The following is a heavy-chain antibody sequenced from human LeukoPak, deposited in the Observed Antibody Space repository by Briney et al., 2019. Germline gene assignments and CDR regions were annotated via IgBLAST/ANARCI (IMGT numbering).Heavy chain of an antibody. J-gene: IGHJ6*03. CDR3: AKSGSVVVPAAIPIRYYYMDV. CDR2: INPNSGGT. V-gene: IGHV1-2*02. Sequence: GASVKVSCKASGYTFTGYYMHWVRQAPGQGLEWMGWINPNSGGTNYAQKFQGRVTMTRDTSISTAYMELSRLRSDDTAVYYCAKSGSVVVPAAIPIRYYYMDVWGKGTTVTISS. D-gene: IGHD2-2*02. CDR1: GYTFTGYY.